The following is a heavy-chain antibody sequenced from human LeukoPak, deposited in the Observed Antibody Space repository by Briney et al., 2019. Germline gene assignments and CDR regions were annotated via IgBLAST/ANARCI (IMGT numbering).Heavy chain of an antibody. D-gene: IGHD2-15*01. CDR2: ISSSSYI. J-gene: IGHJ6*02. CDR3: ARVGARAAAFYYGMDV. CDR1: GFTFSSYS. Sequence: PGGSLRLSCAASGFTFSSYSMNWVRQAPGKGLEWVSSISSSSYIYYADSVKGRFTISRDNAKNSLYLQMNSLRAEDTAVYYCARVGARAAAFYYGMDVWGQGTTVTVSS. V-gene: IGHV3-21*01.